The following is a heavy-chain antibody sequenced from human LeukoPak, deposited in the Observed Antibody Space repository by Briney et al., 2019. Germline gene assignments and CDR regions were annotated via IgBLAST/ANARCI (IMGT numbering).Heavy chain of an antibody. CDR2: IYYSGST. J-gene: IGHJ4*02. CDR1: GGSISSGGYY. CDR3: ARGRYCSSTSCLYFGY. Sequence: PSQTLSLTCTVSGGSISSGGYYWSWIRQHPGKGLEWIGYIYYSGSTYYNPSLKSRVTISVDTSKNQFSLKLSSVTAADTAVYYCARGRYCSSTSCLYFGYWGQGTLVTVSS. V-gene: IGHV4-31*03. D-gene: IGHD2-2*01.